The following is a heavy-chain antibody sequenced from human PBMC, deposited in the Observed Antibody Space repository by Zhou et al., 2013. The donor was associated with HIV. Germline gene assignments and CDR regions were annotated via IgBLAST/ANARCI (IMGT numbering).Heavy chain of an antibody. D-gene: IGHD3-3*01. Sequence: QVQLVQSGAEVKKPGSSVKVSCKASGGTFSSYAISWVRQAPGQGLEWMGGIIPIFGTANYAQKFQGRVTITTDESTSTAYMELSSLRSEDTAVYYCARVPPVRGITIFEGPYYYYMDVWGKGTTVTVSS. J-gene: IGHJ6*03. CDR3: ARVPPVRGITIFEGPYYYYMDV. CDR1: GGTFSSYA. V-gene: IGHV1-69*05. CDR2: IIPIFGTA.